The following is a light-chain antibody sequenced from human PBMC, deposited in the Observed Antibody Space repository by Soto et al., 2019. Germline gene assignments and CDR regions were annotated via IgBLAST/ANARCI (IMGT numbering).Light chain of an antibody. CDR1: NSDVGGYNY. J-gene: IGLJ1*01. Sequence: QSALTQPASVSGSTGQSVTISCTGTNSDVGGYNYVSWYQQHPDTVPKLIIFEASHRPSGVSPRFSGSKSGYTASLTISGLQAEDEADYYCRSYTSTNSRVFGTGTKVTVL. V-gene: IGLV2-14*01. CDR3: RSYTSTNSRV. CDR2: EAS.